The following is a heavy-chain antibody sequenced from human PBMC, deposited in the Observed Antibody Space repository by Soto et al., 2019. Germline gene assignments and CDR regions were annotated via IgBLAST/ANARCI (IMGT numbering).Heavy chain of an antibody. V-gene: IGHV1-69*01. CDR3: GRSAGVRALFDI. D-gene: IGHD2-21*01. CDR2: IIPIFGTA. CDR1: GGTFSSYA. Sequence: QVQLVQSGAEVKKPGSSVKVSCKASGGTFSSYAISWVRQAPGQGLEWMGGIIPIFGTANYAQKFQGRVTFPGDESRSQAYRGLSSLRSENTAVYYGGRSAGVRALFDIGGKGTMVTVSS. J-gene: IGHJ3*02.